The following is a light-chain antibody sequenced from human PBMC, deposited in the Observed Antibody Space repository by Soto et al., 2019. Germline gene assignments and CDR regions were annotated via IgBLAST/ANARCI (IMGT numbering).Light chain of an antibody. J-gene: IGLJ3*02. CDR2: EVS. CDR1: SSDVGAYDY. V-gene: IGLV2-14*01. CDR3: SSYPTSNTGV. Sequence: QSALTQPASVSGSPGQSITISCTGTSSDVGAYDYVSWYQQHPGKAPKFMLYEVSNRPSGLSNRFSGSKSGNTASLTISGLQAEDEADYYCSSYPTSNTGVFGAGTKLTVL.